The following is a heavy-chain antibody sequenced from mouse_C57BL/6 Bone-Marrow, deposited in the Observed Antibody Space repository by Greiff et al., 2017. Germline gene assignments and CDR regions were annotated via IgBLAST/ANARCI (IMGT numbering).Heavy chain of an antibody. CDR2: IYPRSGNT. D-gene: IGHD2-3*01. CDR3: ARSRGYDGYPYFDY. Sequence: QVQLQQSGAELARPGASVKLSCKASGYTFTSYGISWVKQRPGQGLEWIGEIYPRSGNTYYNEKFKGKATLTADKSSSTAYMELRSLTSEDSAVYFCARSRGYDGYPYFDYWGQGTTLTVSS. V-gene: IGHV1-81*01. J-gene: IGHJ2*01. CDR1: GYTFTSYG.